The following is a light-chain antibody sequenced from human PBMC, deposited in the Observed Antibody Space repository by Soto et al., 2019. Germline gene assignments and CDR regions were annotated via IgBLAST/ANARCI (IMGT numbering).Light chain of an antibody. CDR2: GAS. CDR1: QSVSSKY. CDR3: QQYGSSPWT. Sequence: ENVLSQAPRTPSFFPGGRATPSRRARQSVSSKYLAWYQQKPGQAPRPLIYGASSRATGIPDRFSGSGAGTDFTLTISRLESEDFAVYYCQQYGSSPWTFGQGTKV. V-gene: IGKV3-20*01. J-gene: IGKJ1*01.